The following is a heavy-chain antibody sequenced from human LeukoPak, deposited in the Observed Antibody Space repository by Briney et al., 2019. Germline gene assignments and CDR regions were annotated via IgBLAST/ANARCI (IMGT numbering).Heavy chain of an antibody. V-gene: IGHV3-30*04. CDR1: GFTFSSYA. J-gene: IGHJ5*02. D-gene: IGHD1-26*01. CDR2: ISYDGSNK. Sequence: PGRSLRLSCAASGFTFSSYAMHWVRQAPGKRLEWVAVISYDGSNKYYADSVKGRFTISRDNSKNTLYLQMNSLRAEDTAVYYCASTGSYFGPWFDPWGQGTLVTVSS. CDR3: ASTGSYFGPWFDP.